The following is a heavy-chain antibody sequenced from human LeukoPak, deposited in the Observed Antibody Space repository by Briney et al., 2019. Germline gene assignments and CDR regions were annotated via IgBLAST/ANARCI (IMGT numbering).Heavy chain of an antibody. CDR3: ARGSYDSSDFEYFHH. J-gene: IGHJ1*01. V-gene: IGHV1-2*02. CDR2: INSNSGGT. CDR1: GYTFIGYY. D-gene: IGHD3-22*01. Sequence: ASVKVSCKASGYTFIGYYMHWVRQAPGQGLEWMGWINSNSGGTNYAQKFQGRVTMTRDTSISTAYMELNRLRSDDTAVYYCARGSYDSSDFEYFHHWGQGTLVTVSS.